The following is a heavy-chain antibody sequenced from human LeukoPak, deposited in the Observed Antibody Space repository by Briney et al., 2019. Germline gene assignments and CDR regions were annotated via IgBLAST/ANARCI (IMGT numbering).Heavy chain of an antibody. CDR3: ATGYYDFWSGYYKGIDY. V-gene: IGHV5-51*01. CDR2: IYPGDSDT. J-gene: IGHJ4*02. D-gene: IGHD3-3*01. CDR1: GYSFTSYW. Sequence: GESLKISCKGSGYSFTSYWIGWVCQMPGKGLEWMGIIYPGDSDTRYSPSFQGQVTISADKSISTAYLQWSSLKASDTAMYYCATGYYDFWSGYYKGIDYWGQGTLVTVSS.